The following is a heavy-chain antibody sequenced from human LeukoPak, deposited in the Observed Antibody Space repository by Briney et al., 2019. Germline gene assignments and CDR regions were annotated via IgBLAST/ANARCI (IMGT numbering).Heavy chain of an antibody. Sequence: PGGSLRLSCAASGFTFSSYAMSWARQAPGKGLEWVSAISGSGGSTYYADSVKGRFTISRDNSKNTLYLQMNSLRAEDTAVYYCAKDISGWYGSFAFDIWGQGTMVTVSS. CDR3: AKDISGWYGSFAFDI. CDR2: ISGSGGST. D-gene: IGHD6-19*01. J-gene: IGHJ3*02. CDR1: GFTFSSYA. V-gene: IGHV3-23*01.